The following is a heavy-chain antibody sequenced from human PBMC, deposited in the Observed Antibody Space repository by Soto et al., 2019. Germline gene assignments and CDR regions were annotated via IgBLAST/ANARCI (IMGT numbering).Heavy chain of an antibody. V-gene: IGHV1-69*12. D-gene: IGHD1-26*01. J-gene: IGHJ6*01. CDR3: ARPGGRGDYYNGMDV. CDR2: IIPIFGTA. Sequence: QVQLVQSGAEVKKPGSSVKVSCKASGGTFSSHGISWVRQAPGQGLVWMGGIIPIFGTANYAQKFQGRVTIIADESTSTAYMERSSLRSEDTAVYYGARPGGRGDYYNGMDVWGQGTRVTGSS. CDR1: GGTFSSHG.